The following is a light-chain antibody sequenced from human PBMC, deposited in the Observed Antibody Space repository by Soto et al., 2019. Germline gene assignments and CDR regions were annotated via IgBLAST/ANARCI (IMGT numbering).Light chain of an antibody. CDR2: GNS. CDR3: QSYDDSLSGWV. J-gene: IGLJ3*02. CDR1: SSNIGAGYD. V-gene: IGLV1-40*01. Sequence: QPVLTQPPSVSGAPGQRVTISCTGSSSNIGAGYDVHWYQQLPGTAPKLLIFGNSNRPSGVPDRFSGSKYGTSASLAITGLQAEDESDYYCQSYDDSLSGWVFGGGTKVTVL.